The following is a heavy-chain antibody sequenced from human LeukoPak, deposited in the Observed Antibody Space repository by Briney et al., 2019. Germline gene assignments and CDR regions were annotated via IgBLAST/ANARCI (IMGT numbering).Heavy chain of an antibody. D-gene: IGHD6-19*01. J-gene: IGHJ4*02. Sequence: GGSLRLSCAASGFAFSTYGMTWVRQAPGKGLEWVSAISDTGSNTYYADSVKGRFTISRDNSKNTVYLQMNSLRVEDTAVYYCARIVASSGGWYNFDYWGQGAMVTVSS. CDR2: ISDTGSNT. CDR1: GFAFSTYG. CDR3: ARIVASSGGWYNFDY. V-gene: IGHV3-23*01.